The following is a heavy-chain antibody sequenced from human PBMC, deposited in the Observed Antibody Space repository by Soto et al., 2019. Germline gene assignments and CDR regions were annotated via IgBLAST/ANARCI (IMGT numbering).Heavy chain of an antibody. Sequence: GASVKVSCKASGYTFTGYYMHWVRQAPGQGLEWMGWINPNSGGTNYAQKFQGRVTMTRDTSISTAYMELSRLRSDDTAVYYCARESVWGSYRTYYYGMDVWGQGTTVTVSS. CDR1: GYTFTGYY. CDR3: ARESVWGSYRTYYYGMDV. CDR2: INPNSGGT. D-gene: IGHD3-16*02. J-gene: IGHJ6*02. V-gene: IGHV1-2*02.